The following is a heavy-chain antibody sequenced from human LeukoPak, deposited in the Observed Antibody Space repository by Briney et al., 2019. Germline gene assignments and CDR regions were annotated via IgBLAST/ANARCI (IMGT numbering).Heavy chain of an antibody. CDR2: INSDGSST. CDR3: VKDKHRDGYTYGVYDS. Sequence: GGSLRLSCAASGFTFSSYWMHWVRQAPGKGLVWVSRINSDGSSTSYADSVKGRFTISRDNAKNTLYLQMNSLRPEDTALYYCVKDKHRDGYTYGVYDSWGQGTLITVSS. V-gene: IGHV3-74*01. J-gene: IGHJ5*01. CDR1: GFTFSSYW. D-gene: IGHD5-18*01.